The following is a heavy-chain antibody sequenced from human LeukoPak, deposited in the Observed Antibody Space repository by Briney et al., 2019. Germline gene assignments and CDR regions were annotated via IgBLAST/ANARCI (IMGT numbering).Heavy chain of an antibody. J-gene: IGHJ4*02. D-gene: IGHD3-10*01. CDR1: GYTFTSYG. Sequence: EASVKLSCKASGYTFTSYGISWVRQGPGQGLEWMGWISAYNGNTNYAQKFQGRVTMTTDTSTSTAYMELRSLRSDDTAVYYCARGPPYYYGSGRIDYWGQGTLVTVSS. CDR2: ISAYNGNT. CDR3: ARGPPYYYGSGRIDY. V-gene: IGHV1-18*01.